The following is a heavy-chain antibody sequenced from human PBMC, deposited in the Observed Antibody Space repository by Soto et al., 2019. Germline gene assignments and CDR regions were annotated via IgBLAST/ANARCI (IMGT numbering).Heavy chain of an antibody. D-gene: IGHD3-22*01. Sequence: SETLSLTCAVSVDSISNDYYWGWIRQPPGKGLEWIGTIFQSGSTNYNPSLKSRVTISVDTSKNQFSLKLSSVTAADTAVYYCARDHYDSSGYYFDYWGQGTLVTVSS. CDR3: ARDHYDSSGYYFDY. CDR2: IFQSGST. CDR1: VDSISNDYY. J-gene: IGHJ4*02. V-gene: IGHV4-38-2*02.